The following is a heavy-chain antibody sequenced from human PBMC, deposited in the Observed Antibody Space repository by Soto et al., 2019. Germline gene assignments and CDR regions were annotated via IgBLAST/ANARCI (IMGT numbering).Heavy chain of an antibody. Sequence: QVQLQESGPGLVKPSQTLSLTCSVSGDSISRIDYYWTWIRQHPEKGLEWIGNIYFRGNTYYSPSPEIRLTISVDTSKKQFALKLTSVTAAETAVYYCAREGGSYDSGGYLIRGAFDIWGQGTMVTVSS. D-gene: IGHD3-22*01. CDR1: GDSISRIDYY. J-gene: IGHJ3*02. V-gene: IGHV4-31*03. CDR2: IYFRGNT. CDR3: AREGGSYDSGGYLIRGAFDI.